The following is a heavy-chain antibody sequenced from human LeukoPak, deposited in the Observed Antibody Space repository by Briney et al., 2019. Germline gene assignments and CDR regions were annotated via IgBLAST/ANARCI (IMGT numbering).Heavy chain of an antibody. V-gene: IGHV5-51*01. D-gene: IGHD1-26*01. Sequence: GESLKISCKGSGYSFTSYWIGWVRQMPGKGLEWMGIIYPGDSDTRCSPSFQGQVTMSADNSISTAYLQWSSLKASDTAMYHCARLKGISGNYADYFDHWGQGTLVTVSS. CDR3: ARLKGISGNYADYFDH. CDR1: GYSFTSYW. CDR2: IYPGDSDT. J-gene: IGHJ4*02.